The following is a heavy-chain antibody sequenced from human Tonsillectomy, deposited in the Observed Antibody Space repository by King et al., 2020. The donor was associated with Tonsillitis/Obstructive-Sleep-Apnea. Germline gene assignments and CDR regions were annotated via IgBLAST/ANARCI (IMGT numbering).Heavy chain of an antibody. CDR3: ARDRPAKYSGSDDAFDI. V-gene: IGHV1-18*01. J-gene: IGHJ3*02. CDR1: GYTFTSYG. D-gene: IGHD1-26*01. Sequence: VQLVESGAEVKKPGASVNVSCKASGYTFTSYGISWVRQAPGQGLEWMGWISAYNGNTNYAQKLQGRVTMTTDTSTSTAYMELRSLRSDDTAVYYCARDRPAKYSGSDDAFDIWGQGTMVTVSS. CDR2: ISAYNGNT.